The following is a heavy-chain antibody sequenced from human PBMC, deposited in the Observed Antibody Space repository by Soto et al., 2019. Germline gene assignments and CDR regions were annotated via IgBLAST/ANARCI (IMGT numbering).Heavy chain of an antibody. V-gene: IGHV4-31*03. CDR3: ARVPTYYHDSIGYQPFHP. D-gene: IGHD3-22*01. CDR2: IHYSGGATYSP. Sequence: QVQLQESGPGLVEPSQTLSLICTVSGASIISDGYYWTWIRQHPGKGLEWLGYIHYSGGATYSPSYNPSLKSRIAISVDTSKRLFSLKLTSVSAADTAVYYCARVPTYYHDSIGYQPFHPWRQGTLVTVSS. J-gene: IGHJ5*02. CDR1: GASIISDGYY.